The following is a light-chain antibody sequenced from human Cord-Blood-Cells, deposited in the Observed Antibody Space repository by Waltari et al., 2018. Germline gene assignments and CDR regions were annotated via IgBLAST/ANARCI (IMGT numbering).Light chain of an antibody. Sequence: NIMLTQPHSVSEAPRNTVTICCTRRRGRIHSHDLQWYQQRPGSSPTTVIYEDNQRPSGVPDRFSGSLDSSSNSASLTISGLKTEDEADYYCQSYDSSNWVFGGGTKLTVL. CDR3: QSYDSSNWV. V-gene: IGLV6-57*01. CDR1: RGRIHSHD. CDR2: EDN. J-gene: IGLJ3*02.